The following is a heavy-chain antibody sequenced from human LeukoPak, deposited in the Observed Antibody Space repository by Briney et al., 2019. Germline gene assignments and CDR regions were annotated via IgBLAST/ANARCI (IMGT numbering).Heavy chain of an antibody. CDR3: ARELGPVGYFDY. Sequence: SETLSLTCTVSGGSISSYYWSWIRQSPGKGLEWIGYIYYSGSTNYNPSLKSRVTISVDTSKNQFSLKLSSVTAADTAVYYCARELGPVGYFDYWGQGTLVTVSS. CDR1: GGSISSYY. D-gene: IGHD1-26*01. V-gene: IGHV4-59*01. CDR2: IYYSGST. J-gene: IGHJ4*02.